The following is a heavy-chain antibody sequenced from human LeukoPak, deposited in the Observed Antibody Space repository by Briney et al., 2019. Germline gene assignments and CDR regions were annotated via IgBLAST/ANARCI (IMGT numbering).Heavy chain of an antibody. J-gene: IGHJ4*02. CDR1: GFTFSSYE. CDR3: ARGTGRGSYFAGVY. CDR2: ISSSGSTI. D-gene: IGHD1-26*01. V-gene: IGHV3-48*03. Sequence: GGSLRLSCAASGFTFSSYEMNWVRQAPGKGLEWVSYISSSGSTIYYADSVKGRFTISRDNAKNSLYLRMNSLRAEDTAVYYCARGTGRGSYFAGVYWGQGTLVTVSS.